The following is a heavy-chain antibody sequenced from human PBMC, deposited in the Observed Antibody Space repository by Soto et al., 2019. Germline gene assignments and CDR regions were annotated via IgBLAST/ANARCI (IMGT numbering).Heavy chain of an antibody. D-gene: IGHD1-1*01. V-gene: IGHV6-1*01. CDR3: GRAHLGTDRYVLEPFDP. J-gene: IGHJ5*02. Sequence: SLTCTISGNRSAYNRATWDWIRQSPSRGLEWLGRTYYRSKWYSDYAPAVKSRIAINPDTSKNQFSLHLNSVVPEDTAVYYCGRAHLGTDRYVLEPFDPWGQGTLVTVSS. CDR2: TYYRSKWYS. CDR1: GNRSAYNRAT.